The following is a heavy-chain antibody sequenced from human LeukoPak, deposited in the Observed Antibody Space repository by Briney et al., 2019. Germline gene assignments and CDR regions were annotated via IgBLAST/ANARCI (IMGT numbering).Heavy chain of an antibody. CDR2: ISRDESNK. Sequence: GGSLRLSCAASGFFVTTYGIHWVRQAPGKGLEWVAVISRDESNKYYGDSVKGRFTISRDNSKNTLYLHMNSLRAEDTAVYYCARAGSGSGWYFDYWGQGTLVTVSS. J-gene: IGHJ4*02. D-gene: IGHD6-19*01. V-gene: IGHV3-30*03. CDR1: GFFVTTYG. CDR3: ARAGSGSGWYFDY.